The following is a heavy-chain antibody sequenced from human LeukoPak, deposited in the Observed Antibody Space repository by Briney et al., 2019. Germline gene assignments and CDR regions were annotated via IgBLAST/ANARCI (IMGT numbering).Heavy chain of an antibody. D-gene: IGHD2-21*01. Sequence: PGGSLRLSCAASGFTFSTYWMNWVRQAPGKGLEWVANINQDGSEKNYVDSVKGRFTIPRDNAKNSLYLQMNSLRAEDTAVYYCARGLAYGFWGQGTLVTVSS. J-gene: IGHJ4*02. CDR3: ARGLAYGF. CDR1: GFTFSTYW. CDR2: INQDGSEK. V-gene: IGHV3-7*04.